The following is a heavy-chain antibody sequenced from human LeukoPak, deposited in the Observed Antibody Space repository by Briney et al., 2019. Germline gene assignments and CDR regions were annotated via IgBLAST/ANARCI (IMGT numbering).Heavy chain of an antibody. D-gene: IGHD1-7*01. J-gene: IGHJ6*02. CDR1: GFTFDDYA. Sequence: GRSLRLSFAASGFTFDDYAMHWVRQAPGKGLEWVSGISWNSGSIGYADSVKGRFTISRGNAKNSLYLQMNSLRAEDTALYYCAKDIGTGTTSPDYYYYYGMDVWGQGTTVTVSS. CDR2: ISWNSGSI. V-gene: IGHV3-9*01. CDR3: AKDIGTGTTSPDYYYYYGMDV.